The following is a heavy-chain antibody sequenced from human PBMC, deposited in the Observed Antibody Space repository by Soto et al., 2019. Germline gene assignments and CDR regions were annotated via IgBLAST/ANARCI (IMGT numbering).Heavy chain of an antibody. V-gene: IGHV4-59*01. Sequence: QVQLQESGPGLVKPSETLSLTCTVSGGSIHNYYWSWIRQPPGKGLEWIGYIYYSGITNYNPSLRSRVAISLDTSRNQFPLELNSVTTADTAVYHCARGGMGSHEYWGRGALVTVSS. J-gene: IGHJ4*02. CDR1: GGSIHNYY. D-gene: IGHD2-15*01. CDR3: ARGGMGSHEY. CDR2: IYYSGIT.